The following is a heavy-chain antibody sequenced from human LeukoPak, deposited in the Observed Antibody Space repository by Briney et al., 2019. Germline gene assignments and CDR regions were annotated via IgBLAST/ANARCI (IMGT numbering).Heavy chain of an antibody. CDR2: IYYSGST. D-gene: IGHD3-3*01. Sequence: SETLSLTCTVSGGSISSYYWSWIRQPPGKGLEWIGYIYYSGSTNYNPSLKSRVTISVDTSKNQFSLKLSSVTAVDTAVYYCASTVLRQSPFDYWGQGTLVTVSS. CDR3: ASTVLRQSPFDY. V-gene: IGHV4-59*08. CDR1: GGSISSYY. J-gene: IGHJ4*02.